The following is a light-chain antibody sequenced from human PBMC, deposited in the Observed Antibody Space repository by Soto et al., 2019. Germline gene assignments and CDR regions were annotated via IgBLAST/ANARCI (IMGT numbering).Light chain of an antibody. V-gene: IGKV3D-7*01. J-gene: IGKJ1*01. Sequence: PGERVTLSCRASQSVSSSYLTWYQQKPGQAPRLLIYGASTRATGIPARFSGSGSGTDFTLTISSLKPEDFAVYYCQQDYNLLTWTFGQGTKVEIK. CDR3: QQDYNLLTWT. CDR2: GAS. CDR1: QSVSSSY.